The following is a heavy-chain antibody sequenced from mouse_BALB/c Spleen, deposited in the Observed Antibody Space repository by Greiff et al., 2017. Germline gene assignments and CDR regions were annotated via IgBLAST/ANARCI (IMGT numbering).Heavy chain of an antibody. Sequence: EVQLQQSGTVLARPGASVKMSCKASGYTFTSYWMHWVKQRPGQGLEWIGAIYPGNSDTSYNQKFKGKAKLTAVTSTSTAYMELSSLTSEDSAVYYCARFVITTGYDYYAMDYWGQGTSVTVSS. D-gene: IGHD2-4*01. V-gene: IGHV1-5*01. CDR3: ARFVITTGYDYYAMDY. CDR1: GYTFTSYW. CDR2: IYPGNSDT. J-gene: IGHJ4*01.